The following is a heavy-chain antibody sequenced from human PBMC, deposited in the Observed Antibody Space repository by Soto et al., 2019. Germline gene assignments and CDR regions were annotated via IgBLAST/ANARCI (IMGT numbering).Heavy chain of an antibody. V-gene: IGHV3-9*02. CDR3: AKENPVRGSGCYYHLDS. Sequence: GGSLRLSCAASGFTSDYYAMHWVRQPPGKGLEWVSGISWSGGRVDYADSVKGRFTISRDNAKNSLYLEMNSLRAEDTALYYCAKENPVRGSGCYYHLDSWGQGTLVTVAS. D-gene: IGHD3-10*01. J-gene: IGHJ4*02. CDR1: GFTSDYYA. CDR2: ISWSGGRV.